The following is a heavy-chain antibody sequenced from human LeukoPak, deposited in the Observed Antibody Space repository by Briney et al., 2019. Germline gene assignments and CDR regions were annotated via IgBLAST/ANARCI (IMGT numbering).Heavy chain of an antibody. V-gene: IGHV4-38-2*02. CDR2: IHHSGSA. CDR3: ARGFRGDNFDY. J-gene: IGHJ4*02. D-gene: IGHD7-27*01. CDR1: GYSLSSGYY. Sequence: SETLSLTCSVSGYSLSSGYYWGWIRQPPGKGLEWIGTIHHSGSADDNPSLKSRVSISLDTSKNQFSLKLSSVTAADTAVYYCARGFRGDNFDYWGQGTLVTVSS.